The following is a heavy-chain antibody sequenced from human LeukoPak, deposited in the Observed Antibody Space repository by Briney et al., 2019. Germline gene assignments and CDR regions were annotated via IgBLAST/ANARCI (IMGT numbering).Heavy chain of an antibody. D-gene: IGHD6-19*01. CDR3: AKDRIVMSGFFDY. CDR2: ISGRDGNT. Sequence: GGSLRLSCAASGFTFSSYSMSWVRQAPGKGLEWVSGISGRDGNTYYADSVKGRFTISRDNSKSTLYLQMISLRVEDTAIYYCAKDRIVMSGFFDYWGQGTLVTVSS. CDR1: GFTFSSYS. J-gene: IGHJ4*02. V-gene: IGHV3-23*01.